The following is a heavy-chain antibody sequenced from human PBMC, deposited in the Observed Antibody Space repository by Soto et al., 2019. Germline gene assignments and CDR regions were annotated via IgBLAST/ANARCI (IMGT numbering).Heavy chain of an antibody. CDR2: ISYDGSNK. Sequence: QVQLVESGGGVVQPGRSLRLSCAASGFTFSSYAMHWVRQAPGKGLEWVAVISYDGSNKYYADSVKGRFTISRDNSKNTLYLHMNSLRAEDTAVYYCARELPDLDYYYYYGMDVWGQGTTVTVSS. V-gene: IGHV3-30-3*01. J-gene: IGHJ6*02. CDR1: GFTFSSYA. CDR3: ARELPDLDYYYYYGMDV. D-gene: IGHD1-26*01.